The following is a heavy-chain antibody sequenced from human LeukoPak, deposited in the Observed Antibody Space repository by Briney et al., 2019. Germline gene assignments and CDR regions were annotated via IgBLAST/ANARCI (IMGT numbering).Heavy chain of an antibody. CDR1: GITFSSYW. CDR2: INSDGSSS. Sequence: GGSLRLSCAASGITFSSYWMHWVRQAPGKGLVWVSRINSDGSSSSYADSVKGRFTISRDNAKNTLYLQMNSLRAEDTAVYYCARDPSIVVVPATIGWFDHWGQGTLVTVSS. D-gene: IGHD2-2*02. J-gene: IGHJ5*02. CDR3: ARDPSIVVVPATIGWFDH. V-gene: IGHV3-74*01.